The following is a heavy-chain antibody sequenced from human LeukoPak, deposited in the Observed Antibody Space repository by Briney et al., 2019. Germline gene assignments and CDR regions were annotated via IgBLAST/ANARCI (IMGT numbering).Heavy chain of an antibody. CDR2: ISYDGSNK. CDR1: GFTFSSYA. CDR3: ARGYDSSGYYLDH. J-gene: IGHJ4*02. V-gene: IGHV3-30-3*01. D-gene: IGHD3-22*01. Sequence: PGGSLRLSCAAAGFTFSSYAMHWVRQAPGKGLEWVAVISYDGSNKYYADSVKGRFTIPRDNAKNSLYLQMNSLRAEDTAVYYCARGYDSSGYYLDHWGQGTLVTVSS.